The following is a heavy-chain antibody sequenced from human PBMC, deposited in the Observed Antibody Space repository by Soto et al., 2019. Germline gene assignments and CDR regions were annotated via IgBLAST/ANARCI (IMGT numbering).Heavy chain of an antibody. V-gene: IGHV5-51*01. CDR2: IYPGDSDT. CDR3: ARHRGDGDDAFDI. CDR1: GYSFTSYW. J-gene: IGHJ3*02. Sequence: GESLKISCKGSGYSFTSYWICWVRQMPGKGLELMGIIYPGDSDTRYSPSFQGQVTISADKSISTAYLQWSILKASDTAMYYCARHRGDGDDAFDIWGQGTMVTVSS. D-gene: IGHD3-10*01.